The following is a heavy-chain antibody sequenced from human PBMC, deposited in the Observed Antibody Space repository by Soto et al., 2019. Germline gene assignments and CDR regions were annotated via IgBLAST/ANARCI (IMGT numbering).Heavy chain of an antibody. CDR1: GFTFSSYA. Sequence: SLRLSCAASGFTFSSYAMSWVRQAPGKGLEWVSAISGSGGSTYYADSVKGRFTISRDNSKNTLYLQMNSLRAEDTAVYYCAKDKLGYSGSYYVTFDYWGQGTLVTVSS. V-gene: IGHV3-23*01. J-gene: IGHJ4*02. CDR2: ISGSGGST. D-gene: IGHD1-26*01. CDR3: AKDKLGYSGSYYVTFDY.